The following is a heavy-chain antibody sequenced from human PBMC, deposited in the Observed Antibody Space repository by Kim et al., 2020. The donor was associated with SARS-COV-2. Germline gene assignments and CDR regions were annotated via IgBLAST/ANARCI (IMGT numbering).Heavy chain of an antibody. D-gene: IGHD3-3*01. CDR2: INHSGST. J-gene: IGHJ6*02. CDR1: GGSFSGYY. V-gene: IGHV4-34*01. CDR3: ARAHGQWVLSYGMDV. Sequence: SETLSLTCAVYGGSFSGYYWSWIRQPPGKGLEWIGEINHSGSTNYNPSLKSRVTISVDTSKNQFSLKLSSVTAADTAVYYCARAHGQWVLSYGMDVWGQGTTVTVSS.